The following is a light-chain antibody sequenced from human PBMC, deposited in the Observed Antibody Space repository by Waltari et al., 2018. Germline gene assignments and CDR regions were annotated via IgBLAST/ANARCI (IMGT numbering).Light chain of an antibody. V-gene: IGLV2-11*01. CDR3: CSYAGSNVV. J-gene: IGLJ2*01. CDR2: DVS. Sequence: QSALTQRRSVSGSPGQSVTISFTGTSSDVGGYNYVSWYQQHPGKAPKLMIYDVSKRPSGVPDRFSGSKSGNTASLTISGLQAEDEADYYCCSYAGSNVVFGGGTKLTVL. CDR1: SSDVGGYNY.